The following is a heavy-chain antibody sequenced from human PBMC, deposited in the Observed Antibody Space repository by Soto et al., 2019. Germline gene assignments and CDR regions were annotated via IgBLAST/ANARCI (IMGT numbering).Heavy chain of an antibody. V-gene: IGHV3-21*01. Sequence: EVQLVESGGGLVQPGGSLRLSCAASGFTFSTYRMNWVRQAPGKGLEWVSSITSSSSYIYYADSVKGRFTISRDNAKNSLYLQMNSLRAEDTAVYYCARETSGYPLDYWGQGTLVTVSS. D-gene: IGHD5-12*01. CDR2: ITSSSSYI. J-gene: IGHJ4*02. CDR1: GFTFSTYR. CDR3: ARETSGYPLDY.